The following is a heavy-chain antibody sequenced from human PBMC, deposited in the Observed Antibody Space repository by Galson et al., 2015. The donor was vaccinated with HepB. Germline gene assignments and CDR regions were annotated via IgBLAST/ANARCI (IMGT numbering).Heavy chain of an antibody. V-gene: IGHV1-69*13. D-gene: IGHD3-10*01. Sequence: SVKVSCKASGGTFSSYSFSWVRQAPGQGLEWMGGVSPIFGTANYAQNFQGRVTITAHESTSTTYMELTSLRSEDTAVYYCASGRREWLGEFEDAFDLWGQGTLVTVSS. CDR2: VSPIFGTA. J-gene: IGHJ3*01. CDR1: GGTFSSYS. CDR3: ASGRREWLGEFEDAFDL.